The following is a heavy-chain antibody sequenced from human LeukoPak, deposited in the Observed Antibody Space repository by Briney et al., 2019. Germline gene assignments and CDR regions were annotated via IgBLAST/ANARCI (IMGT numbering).Heavy chain of an antibody. CDR1: GFTVNSNY. D-gene: IGHD3-10*01. J-gene: IGHJ5*02. Sequence: HPGGSLRLSCAASGFTVNSNYMSWVRQAPGKGLEWVSAIYSGGRTYYADSVKGRFTISRDNSKNTLYLQMNSLRAEDTAVYYCARVYYYGSWFDPWGQGTLVTVS. CDR3: ARVYYYGSWFDP. CDR2: IYSGGRT. V-gene: IGHV3-53*01.